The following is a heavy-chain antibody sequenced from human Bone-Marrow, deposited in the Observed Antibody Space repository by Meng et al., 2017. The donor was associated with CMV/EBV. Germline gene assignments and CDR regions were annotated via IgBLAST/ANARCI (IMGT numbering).Heavy chain of an antibody. Sequence: GESLKISCAASGFTFSSYAMSWVRQAPGKGLEWVSAISGSGGSTYYADSVKGRFTISRDNSKNTLYLQMNSLRAEDTAVYYCAKARSTSTYYFDYWGQGTLDTVSS. CDR1: GFTFSSYA. V-gene: IGHV3-23*01. CDR3: AKARSTSTYYFDY. D-gene: IGHD2-2*01. CDR2: ISGSGGST. J-gene: IGHJ4*02.